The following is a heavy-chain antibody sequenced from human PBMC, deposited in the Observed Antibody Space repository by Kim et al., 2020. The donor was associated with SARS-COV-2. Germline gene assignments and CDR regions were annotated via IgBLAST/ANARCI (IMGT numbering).Heavy chain of an antibody. Sequence: GGSLRLSCAASGFSFSTYAIHWVRQAPGKGLEWVAFISYDGGDKYYADSVKGRFTNSRDNSKNTLYLQMNSLRTEDTAVYYWAGNMMTFGGVIVEWGQGTLVTVSS. CDR2: ISYDGGDK. V-gene: IGHV3-30*04. CDR3: AGNMMTFGGVIVE. J-gene: IGHJ4*02. D-gene: IGHD3-16*02. CDR1: GFSFSTYA.